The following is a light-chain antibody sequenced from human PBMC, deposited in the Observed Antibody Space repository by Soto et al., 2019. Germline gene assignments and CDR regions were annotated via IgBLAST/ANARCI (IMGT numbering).Light chain of an antibody. CDR1: QNVGNY. J-gene: IGKJ1*01. V-gene: IGKV3-20*01. CDR3: QQYGSSPGT. Sequence: VLTQSPATLSLSPGERATLSCRASQNVGNYLAWYQQKSGQAPSLLIYGASNRATGLPDRSTGGGSGTDFTLTISRLEPEDSAVYYCQQYGSSPGTFGQGTKVDIK. CDR2: GAS.